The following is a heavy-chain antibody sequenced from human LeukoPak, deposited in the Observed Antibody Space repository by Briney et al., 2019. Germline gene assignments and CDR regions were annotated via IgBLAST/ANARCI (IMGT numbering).Heavy chain of an antibody. V-gene: IGHV4-38-2*02. CDR3: ARDPAEWLDESGFDY. CDR2: IYHSGST. D-gene: IGHD6-19*01. Sequence: PSETLSLTCAVSGYSISSGYYWGWIRQPPGKGLEWIGSIYHSGSTDYNPSLKSRVTISVDTSKNQFSLKLSSVAAADTAVYYCARDPAEWLDESGFDYWGQGTLVTVSS. CDR1: GYSISSGYY. J-gene: IGHJ4*02.